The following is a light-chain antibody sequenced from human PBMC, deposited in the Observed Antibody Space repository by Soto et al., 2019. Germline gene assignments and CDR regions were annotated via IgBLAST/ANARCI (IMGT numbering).Light chain of an antibody. CDR1: QSLSSY. CDR3: QQSYSTPPGT. CDR2: AAS. V-gene: IGKV1-39*01. J-gene: IGKJ1*01. Sequence: DIQMTQSPSSLSASVGDRVTITCRASQSLSSYLNWYQQKPGKAPKLLIYAASSLQSGVPSRFSGSGSGTYFTRTISSLPPADFATYYCQQSYSTPPGTVGQGTKVEIK.